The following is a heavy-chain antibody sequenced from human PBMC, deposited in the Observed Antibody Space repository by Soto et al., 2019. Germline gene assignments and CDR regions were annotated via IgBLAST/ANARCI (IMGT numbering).Heavy chain of an antibody. CDR2: ISSSSSYL. V-gene: IGHV3-21*01. CDR3: ASRLGYCTNGVCYLRY. J-gene: IGHJ4*02. D-gene: IGHD2-8*01. Sequence: GGSLRLSCAASGFTFSSYSMNWVRQAPGKGLEWVSSISSSSSYLYYADSVKGRFTISRDNAKNSLYLQMNSLRAEDTAVYYCASRLGYCTNGVCYLRYWGQGTLVTVSS. CDR1: GFTFSSYS.